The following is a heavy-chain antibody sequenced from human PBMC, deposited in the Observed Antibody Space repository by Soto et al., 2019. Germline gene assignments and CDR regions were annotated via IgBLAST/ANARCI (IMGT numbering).Heavy chain of an antibody. CDR3: ARLDCSGGSCYLFDY. D-gene: IGHD2-15*01. CDR2: IYYSGCT. Sequence: SETLSLTCTVSGGSISSHYWSWIRQPPGKGLKRIGYIYYSGCTYYNPSLKSRVTISVDTSKNQFSLKLSSVTAADTAVYFCARLDCSGGSCYLFDYWGQGTLVTVSS. CDR1: GGSISSHY. V-gene: IGHV4-59*08. J-gene: IGHJ4*02.